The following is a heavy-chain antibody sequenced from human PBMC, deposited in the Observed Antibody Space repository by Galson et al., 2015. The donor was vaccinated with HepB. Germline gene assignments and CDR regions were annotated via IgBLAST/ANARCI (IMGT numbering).Heavy chain of an antibody. CDR1: GGSFSGYY. CDR3: ARGPYRGSGSYPRRPLGAFDI. Sequence: LSLTCAVYGGSFSGYYWSWIRQPPGKGLEWIGEINHSGSTNYNPSLKSRVTISVDTSKNQFSLKLSSVTAADTAVYYCARGPYRGSGSYPRRPLGAFDIWGQGTMVTVSS. V-gene: IGHV4-34*01. J-gene: IGHJ3*02. D-gene: IGHD3-10*01. CDR2: INHSGST.